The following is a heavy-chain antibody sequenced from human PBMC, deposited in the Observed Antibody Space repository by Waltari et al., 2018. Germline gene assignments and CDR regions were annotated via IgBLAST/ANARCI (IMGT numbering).Heavy chain of an antibody. J-gene: IGHJ4*02. CDR2: IIPIFGTA. Sequence: QVQLVQSGAEVKKPGSSVQVSCKASGGTFSSYAISWVRPAPGQGLEWMGGIIPIFGTANYAQKFQGRVTITADESTSTAYMELSSLRSEDTAVYYCARDTSIAVAERHFDYWGQGTLVTVSS. V-gene: IGHV1-69*12. CDR3: ARDTSIAVAERHFDY. D-gene: IGHD6-19*01. CDR1: GGTFSSYA.